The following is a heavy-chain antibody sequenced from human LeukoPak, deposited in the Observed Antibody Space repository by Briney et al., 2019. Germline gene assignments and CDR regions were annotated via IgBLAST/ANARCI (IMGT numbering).Heavy chain of an antibody. CDR3: ARVCGWFGESFAYDAFDI. CDR2: IYTSGST. J-gene: IGHJ3*02. CDR1: GGSISSYY. D-gene: IGHD3-10*01. V-gene: IGHV4-4*07. Sequence: SETLSLTCTVSGGSISSYYWTWVRQPTGKGLEWIGRIYTSGSTNYNPSLKSRVTMSVDTSKNQFSLKLSPVTAADTAVYYCARVCGWFGESFAYDAFDIWGQGTMVTVSS.